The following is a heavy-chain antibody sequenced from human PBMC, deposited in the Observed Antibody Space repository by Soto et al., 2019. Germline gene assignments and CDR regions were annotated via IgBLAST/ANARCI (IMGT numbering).Heavy chain of an antibody. Sequence: QVQLQESGPGLVKPSQTLSLTCTVSGGSISSGDHFWSWIRQPPGKGLESIAYMYYSGTTYYNPSLKSPIXTXVXXSNNQFSLKLTSVTAADTAVYYCARGRGYGYGVDYWGQGTLVTVSS. V-gene: IGHV4-30-4*01. CDR2: MYYSGTT. CDR3: ARGRGYGYGVDY. J-gene: IGHJ4*02. D-gene: IGHD5-18*01. CDR1: GGSISSGDHF.